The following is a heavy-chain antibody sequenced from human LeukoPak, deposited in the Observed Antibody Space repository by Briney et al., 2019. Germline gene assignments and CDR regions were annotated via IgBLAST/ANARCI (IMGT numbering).Heavy chain of an antibody. Sequence: PGGSLRLSCAASGFTFSNYNMNWVRQAPGKGLEWVSSISSSNNYIYYADSVKGRFTISRDNAKHPLYLQMNSLRAEDTAVYYCARRSPNYYFDYWGQGTPVTVSS. CDR1: GFTFSNYN. V-gene: IGHV3-21*01. J-gene: IGHJ4*02. CDR2: ISSSNNYI. CDR3: ARRSPNYYFDY.